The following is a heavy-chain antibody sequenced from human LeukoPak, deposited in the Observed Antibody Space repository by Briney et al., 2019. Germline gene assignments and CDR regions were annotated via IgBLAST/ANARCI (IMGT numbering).Heavy chain of an antibody. D-gene: IGHD6-13*01. Sequence: GGSLRLSCAASGFTFSSYEMNWVRQAPGKGLEWVAVISYDGSNKYYADSVKGRFTISRDNSKNTLYLQMNSLRAEDTAVYYCAKNIAAADGYWGQGTLVTVSS. CDR3: AKNIAAADGY. J-gene: IGHJ4*02. CDR2: ISYDGSNK. V-gene: IGHV3-30*18. CDR1: GFTFSSYE.